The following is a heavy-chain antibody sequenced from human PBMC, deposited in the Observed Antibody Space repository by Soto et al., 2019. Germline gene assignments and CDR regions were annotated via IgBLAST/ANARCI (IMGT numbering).Heavy chain of an antibody. V-gene: IGHV4-59*01. CDR1: GGSISSYY. Sequence: SETLSLTCTVSGGSISSYYWSWIRQPPGKGLEWIGYIYYSGSTNYNPSLKSRVTISVDTSKNQFSLKLSSVTAADTAVYYCARDYDSSGYAPDYYGMDVWGQGTTVTVSS. CDR3: ARDYDSSGYAPDYYGMDV. CDR2: IYYSGST. D-gene: IGHD3-22*01. J-gene: IGHJ6*02.